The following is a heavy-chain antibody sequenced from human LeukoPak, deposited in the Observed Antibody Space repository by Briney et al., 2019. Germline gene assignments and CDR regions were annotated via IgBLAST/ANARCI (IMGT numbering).Heavy chain of an antibody. CDR1: GFTFSSYG. J-gene: IGHJ6*02. D-gene: IGHD3-3*01. CDR2: ISYDGSNK. CDR3: AKQLGYDLWSGQSFGMDV. Sequence: PGGSLRLSCAASGFTFSSYGMHWVRQAPGKGLEWVAVISYDGSNKYYADSVKGRFTISRDNSKNTLYLQMNSLRAEDTAVYYCAKQLGYDLWSGQSFGMDVWGQGTTVTVSS. V-gene: IGHV3-30*18.